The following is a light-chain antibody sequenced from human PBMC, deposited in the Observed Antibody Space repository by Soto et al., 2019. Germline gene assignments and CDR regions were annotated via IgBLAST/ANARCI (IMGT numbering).Light chain of an antibody. J-gene: IGKJ4*01. CDR2: DAS. Sequence: FVLTHAPGTLSFSPGEMATLSFRASQTVRNNYLAWYQQKPGQAPRLLIYDASSRATGIPDRFSGGGSGTDFTLTISRLEPEDFAVYYCQQFSSYPLAFGGGTKVDIK. V-gene: IGKV3-20*01. CDR1: QTVRNNY. CDR3: QQFSSYPLA.